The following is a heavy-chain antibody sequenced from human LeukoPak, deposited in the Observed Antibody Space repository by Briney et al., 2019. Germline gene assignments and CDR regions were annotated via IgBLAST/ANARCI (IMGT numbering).Heavy chain of an antibody. Sequence: PGGSLRLSCAASGFTLSSYGMHWVRQAPGKGLEWVAFIRYDGSNKYYADSVKGRFTISRDNSKNTLYLQMNSLRAEDTAVYYCARRAVSGSYYFDYWGQGTLVTVSS. CDR2: IRYDGSNK. CDR3: ARRAVSGSYYFDY. V-gene: IGHV3-30*02. D-gene: IGHD1-26*01. CDR1: GFTLSSYG. J-gene: IGHJ4*02.